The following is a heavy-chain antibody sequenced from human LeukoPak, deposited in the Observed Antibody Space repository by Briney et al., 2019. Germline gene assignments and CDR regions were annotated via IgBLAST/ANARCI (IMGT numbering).Heavy chain of an antibody. CDR3: ARDFGYDILTGYYDAFDI. CDR2: INPNSGGT. Sequence: ASVKVSCKASGYTFTGYYMHWVRQAPGQGLEWMGWINPNSGGTNYAQKFQGRVTMTRDTSISTAYMELSRLRSDDTAVYYCARDFGYDILTGYYDAFDIWGQGTMVTVSS. CDR1: GYTFTGYY. V-gene: IGHV1-2*02. J-gene: IGHJ3*02. D-gene: IGHD3-9*01.